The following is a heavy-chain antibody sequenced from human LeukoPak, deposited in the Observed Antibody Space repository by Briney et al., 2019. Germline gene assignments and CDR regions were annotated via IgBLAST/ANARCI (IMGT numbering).Heavy chain of an antibody. D-gene: IGHD3-10*01. V-gene: IGHV1-2*02. CDR3: AYLFGVSNFGVY. CDR1: GYTFSHYY. J-gene: IGHJ4*02. CDR2: INLYTGDT. Sequence: GASVKVPCKVSGYTFSHYYMHWVRQAPGQGLEWMGWINLYTGDTNYAQNFLGRVTMTRDTSISTAYMELRSLISDDTAVYFCAYLFGVSNFGVYWGQGALVTVSS.